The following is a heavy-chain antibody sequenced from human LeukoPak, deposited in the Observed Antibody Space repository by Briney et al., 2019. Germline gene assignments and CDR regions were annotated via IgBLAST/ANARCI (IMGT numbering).Heavy chain of an antibody. V-gene: IGHV4-34*01. CDR2: INHSGST. CDR1: GGSFSGYY. J-gene: IGHJ6*02. Sequence: SGPLCLSCAVYGGSFSGYYWDWIRQPPGKGLVWIGDINHSGSTNYNPSLKSRVTISVDTSKNQFSLKLSSVTAADTAVYYCARGQTGRGIVAHSYYYGMDVWGQGTTVTVSS. CDR3: ARGQTGRGIVAHSYYYGMDV. D-gene: IGHD2-15*01.